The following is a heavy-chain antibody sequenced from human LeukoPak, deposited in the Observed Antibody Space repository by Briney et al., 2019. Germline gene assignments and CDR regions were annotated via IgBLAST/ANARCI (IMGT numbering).Heavy chain of an antibody. CDR1: GGSISSYY. Sequence: SETLSLTCTVSGGSISSYYWSWIRQPPGKGLEWIGTIYYSGSTKNNPSLKSRVTISVDTSKNQFSLKLSSVTAADTAVYYCAREVAGIRLFGYWGQGTLVTVSS. CDR2: IYYSGST. D-gene: IGHD5-18*01. V-gene: IGHV4-59*01. CDR3: AREVAGIRLFGY. J-gene: IGHJ4*02.